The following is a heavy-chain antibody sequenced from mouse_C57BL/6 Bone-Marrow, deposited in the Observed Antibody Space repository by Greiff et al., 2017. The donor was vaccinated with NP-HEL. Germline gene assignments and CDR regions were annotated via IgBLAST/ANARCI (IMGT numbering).Heavy chain of an antibody. CDR1: GYTFTSYT. CDR3: AIYPFYSGSTYFYWYIDV. J-gene: IGHJ1*03. Sequence: VQLQQSGAELARPGASVKMSCKASGYTFTSYTMHWVKQRPGQGLEWIGYINPSSSYTKYNQKFKDKATLTVDKSSSTAYMQLSSLTSEDSAVYYCAIYPFYSGSTYFYWYIDVWGTGTSVTVSS. D-gene: IGHD1-1*01. CDR2: INPSSSYT. V-gene: IGHV1-4*01.